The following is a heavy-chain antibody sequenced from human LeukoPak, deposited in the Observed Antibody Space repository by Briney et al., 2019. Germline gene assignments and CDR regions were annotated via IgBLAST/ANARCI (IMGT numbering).Heavy chain of an antibody. D-gene: IGHD1-26*01. CDR3: ARHWVVGATNYYYYGMDV. CDR2: IYYSGST. J-gene: IGHJ6*02. CDR1: GGSISSYY. V-gene: IGHV4-59*08. Sequence: SETLFLTCTVSGGSISSYYWSRIRQPPGKGLEWIGYIYYSGSTNYNPSLKSRVTISVDTSKNQFSLKLSSVTAADTAVYYCARHWVVGATNYYYYGMDVWGQGTTVTVSS.